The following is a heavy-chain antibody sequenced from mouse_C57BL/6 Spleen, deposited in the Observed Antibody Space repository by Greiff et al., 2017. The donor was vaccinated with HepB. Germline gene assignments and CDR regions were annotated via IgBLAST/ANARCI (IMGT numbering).Heavy chain of an antibody. D-gene: IGHD3-2*02. CDR3: ARYAWTAQATPDY. CDR1: GYTFTSYG. CDR2: IYPRSGNT. Sequence: VQLQESGAELARPGASVKLSCKASGYTFTSYGISWVKQRTGQGLEWIGEIYPRSGNTYYNEKFKGKATLTADKSSSTAYMELRSLTSEDSAVYFCARYAWTAQATPDYWGQGTTLTVSS. V-gene: IGHV1-81*01. J-gene: IGHJ2*01.